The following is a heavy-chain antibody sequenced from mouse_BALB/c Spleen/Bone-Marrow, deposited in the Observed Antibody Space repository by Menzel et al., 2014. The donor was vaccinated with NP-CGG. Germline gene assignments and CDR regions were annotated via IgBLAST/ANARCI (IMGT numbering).Heavy chain of an antibody. Sequence: VQLQQPGAELVKPGASVKLSCTASGFNIKDTYMRWVKRRPEQGLEWIGRIDPASDYTQFDSKFQGKATITADTSSNTAYLQLSSLTSEDTAVYYCATLTGTFDYWGQGTTLTVSS. V-gene: IGHV14-3*02. CDR1: GFNIKDTY. CDR2: IDPASDYT. D-gene: IGHD4-1*01. J-gene: IGHJ2*01. CDR3: ATLTGTFDY.